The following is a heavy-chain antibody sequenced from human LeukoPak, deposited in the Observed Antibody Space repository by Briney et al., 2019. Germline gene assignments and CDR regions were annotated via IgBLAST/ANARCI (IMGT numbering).Heavy chain of an antibody. CDR2: INPNSGGT. CDR3: ASSSDIVVVPAAILPYYGMDV. Sequence: ASVKVSCKASGYTFTGYYMHWVRQGPGQGVEWMGWINPNSGGTNYAQKFQGWVTMTRDTSISTAYMELSRLRSDDTAVYYCASSSDIVVVPAAILPYYGMDVWGQGTTVTVSS. J-gene: IGHJ6*02. D-gene: IGHD2-2*01. CDR1: GYTFTGYY. V-gene: IGHV1-2*04.